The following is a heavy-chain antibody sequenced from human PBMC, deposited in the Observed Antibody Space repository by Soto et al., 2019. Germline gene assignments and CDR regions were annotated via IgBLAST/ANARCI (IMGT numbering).Heavy chain of an antibody. CDR2: IYYSGST. J-gene: IGHJ6*02. V-gene: IGHV4-59*01. D-gene: IGHD3-22*01. CDR3: ARARVPYYYDSSGQHYYYYGMDV. CDR1: GGSISSYY. Sequence: QVQLQESGPGLLKPSETLSLTCTVSGGSISSYYWSWIRQPPGKGLEWIGYIYYSGSTNYNPSLKSRVTISVDTSKNQFSLKLSSVTAADTAVYYCARARVPYYYDSSGQHYYYYGMDVWGQGTTVTVSS.